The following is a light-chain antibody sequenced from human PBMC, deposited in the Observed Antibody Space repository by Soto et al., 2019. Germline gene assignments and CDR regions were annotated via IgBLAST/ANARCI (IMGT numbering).Light chain of an antibody. V-gene: IGKV1-5*03. CDR2: EAS. J-gene: IGKJ1*01. CDR3: QHYITYPT. CDR1: QNVNIW. Sequence: DIQLTQSPSTLSASVGDRVTITCRASQNVNIWLTWYQQRPGKAPKLLIYEASNLESGVSSRFSGRGSGTEFTLTISGLQPDDFATYYCQHYITYPTFRQGTKVDIK.